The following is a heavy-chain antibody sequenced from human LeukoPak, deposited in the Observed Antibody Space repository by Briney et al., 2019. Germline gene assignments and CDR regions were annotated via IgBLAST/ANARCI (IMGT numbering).Heavy chain of an antibody. Sequence: GGSLRLSCAASGFTFSSYAMSWVRQAPGKGLGWVSAISGSGGSTYYADSVKGRFTISRDNSKNTLYLQMNSLRAEDTAVYYCAKDRRRTYYYDSSAPFDYWGQGTLVTVSS. D-gene: IGHD3-22*01. V-gene: IGHV3-23*01. CDR1: GFTFSSYA. J-gene: IGHJ4*02. CDR2: ISGSGGST. CDR3: AKDRRRTYYYDSSAPFDY.